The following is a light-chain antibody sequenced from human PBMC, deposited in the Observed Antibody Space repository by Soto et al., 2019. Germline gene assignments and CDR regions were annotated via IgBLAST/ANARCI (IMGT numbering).Light chain of an antibody. CDR3: QQYYGAPPYP. J-gene: IGKJ2*01. CDR1: QSVLYSSNNKNY. CDR2: WAS. Sequence: DIVMTQSPDSLAVSLGERATINCKSSQSVLYSSNNKNYLAWYQQKPGQPPKLLIYWASTRESGVPDRFSASGSGTDFTLTISSLQAEDVAVYYCQQYYGAPPYPFGRGTKLEIE. V-gene: IGKV4-1*01.